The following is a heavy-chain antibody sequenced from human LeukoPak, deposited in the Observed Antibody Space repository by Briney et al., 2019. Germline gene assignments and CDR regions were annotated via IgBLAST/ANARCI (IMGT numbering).Heavy chain of an antibody. D-gene: IGHD2-15*01. CDR2: ISAYNGNT. CDR1: GYTFTSYG. Sequence: GASVDVSCKASGYTFTSYGISWVRQAPGQGLEWMAWISAYNGNTNYAQKLQGRVTMTTDTSTSTAYMELRSLRSDDTAVYYCARGSMAFRVVAAFDYWGQGTLVTVSS. V-gene: IGHV1-18*01. J-gene: IGHJ4*02. CDR3: ARGSMAFRVVAAFDY.